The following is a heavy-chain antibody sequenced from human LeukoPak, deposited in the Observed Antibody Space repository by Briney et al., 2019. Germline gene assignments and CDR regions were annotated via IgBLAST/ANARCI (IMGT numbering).Heavy chain of an antibody. J-gene: IGHJ5*02. CDR1: GFTFSSYA. V-gene: IGHV3-23*01. CDR3: AKDRWAWEMTTVTTHWFDP. D-gene: IGHD4-17*01. Sequence: GGSLRLSCAAAGFTFSSYAMSWVRQAPGKGLEWVSSISGGGGSTYYADSVKGRFAISRDNSKNTLYVQMNSLRAEDTAVYYCAKDRWAWEMTTVTTHWFDPWGQGTLVTVSS. CDR2: ISGGGGST.